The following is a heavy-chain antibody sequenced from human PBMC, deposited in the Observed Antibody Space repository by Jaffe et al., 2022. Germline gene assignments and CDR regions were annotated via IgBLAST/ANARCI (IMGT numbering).Heavy chain of an antibody. CDR2: ISSSSSYI. V-gene: IGHV3-21*01. CDR1: GFTFSSYS. Sequence: EVQLVESGGGLVKPGGSLRLSCAASGFTFSSYSMNWVRQAPGKGLEWVSSISSSSSYIYYADSVKGRFTISRDNAKNSLYLQMNSLRAEDTAVYYCARDQDKNINEAGAFDIWGQGTMVTVSS. D-gene: IGHD1-1*01. J-gene: IGHJ3*02. CDR3: ARDQDKNINEAGAFDI.